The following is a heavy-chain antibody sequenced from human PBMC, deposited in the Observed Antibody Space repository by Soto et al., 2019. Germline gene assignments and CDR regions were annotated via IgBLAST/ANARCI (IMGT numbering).Heavy chain of an antibody. CDR1: GGSFSGYH. J-gene: IGHJ5*02. CDR2: INHRGSS. V-gene: IGHV4-34*01. CDR3: ARGSIPAARGNLPFDP. D-gene: IGHD2-2*01. Sequence: QVQLQQRGAGLLKPSETLSLTCAVYGGSFSGYHWNWIRQPPGKGLEWIGEINHRGSSNYNPSLTSSVNMSVDTSKNQFSLKLNSVTAADTAIYYGARGSIPAARGNLPFDPWGQGTLVTVSS.